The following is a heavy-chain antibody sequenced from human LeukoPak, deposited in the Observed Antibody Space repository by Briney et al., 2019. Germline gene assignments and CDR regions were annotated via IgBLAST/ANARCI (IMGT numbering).Heavy chain of an antibody. CDR1: GYSFTHYY. V-gene: IGHV5-51*01. CDR3: ARLAGTTDGNWFDP. Sequence: GESLKISCKGSGYSFTHYYIAWVRQMPGKGLEWIGIIYPGDSETRYSPAFQGQVTISADKSISTAYLQWSSLKASDTAIYYCARLAGTTDGNWFDPWGQGTLVTVSS. J-gene: IGHJ5*02. CDR2: IYPGDSET. D-gene: IGHD1-7*01.